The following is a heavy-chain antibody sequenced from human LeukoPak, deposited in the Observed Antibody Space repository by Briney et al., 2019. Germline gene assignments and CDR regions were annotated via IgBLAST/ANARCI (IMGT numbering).Heavy chain of an antibody. Sequence: ASVKVSCKASGYTFTGYYMHWARQAPGQGLEWMGWINPNSGGTNYAQKFQGRVTMTRDTSISTAYMELSRLRSDDTAVYYCARLHDPNYGDLDYWGQGTLVTVSS. D-gene: IGHD4-17*01. CDR2: INPNSGGT. CDR3: ARLHDPNYGDLDY. CDR1: GYTFTGYY. J-gene: IGHJ4*02. V-gene: IGHV1-2*02.